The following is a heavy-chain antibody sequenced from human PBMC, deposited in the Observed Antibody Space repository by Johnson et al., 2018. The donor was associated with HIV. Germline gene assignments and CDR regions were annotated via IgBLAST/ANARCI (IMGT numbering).Heavy chain of an antibody. D-gene: IGHD2-15*01. Sequence: VQLVESGGGLVQPGGSLKLSCAASGFTFSGSAMHWVRQASGKGLEWVGRIRSKANSYATAYAASVKGRFTISRDNSKNTLYLQMNSLRAEDTAVYYCAKASDIGAFDIWGQGTMVTVSS. CDR1: GFTFSGSA. CDR2: IRSKANSYAT. V-gene: IGHV3-73*01. CDR3: AKASDIGAFDI. J-gene: IGHJ3*02.